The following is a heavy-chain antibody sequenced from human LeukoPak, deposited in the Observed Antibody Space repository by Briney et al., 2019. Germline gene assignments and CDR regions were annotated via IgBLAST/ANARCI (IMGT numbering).Heavy chain of an antibody. D-gene: IGHD6-6*01. J-gene: IGHJ4*02. V-gene: IGHV4-31*03. Sequence: KPSETLSLTCTVSGVSISSGGYYWSWIRQHPGKGLEWIGYIYYSGSTYYNPSLKSRVTISVDTSKNQFSLKLSSVTAADTAVYYCARGSIAARDFDYWGQGTLVTVSS. CDR2: IYYSGST. CDR3: ARGSIAARDFDY. CDR1: GVSISSGGYY.